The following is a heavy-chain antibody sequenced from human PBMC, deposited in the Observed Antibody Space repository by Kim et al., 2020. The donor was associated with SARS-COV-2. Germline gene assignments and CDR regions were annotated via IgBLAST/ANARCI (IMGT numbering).Heavy chain of an antibody. CDR2: IKEDGSAQ. Sequence: GGSLRLSCVASGFTDSNFRMTCVRQAAGKGLEWVANIKEDGSAQHYDASVKRRFTISRDNAETSLHLQMNILRADDTASYYCSSGGMYTEFCGQVTLVTV. CDR1: GFTDSNFR. CDR3: SSGGMYTEF. J-gene: IGHJ4*02. V-gene: IGHV3-7*01. D-gene: IGHD6-25*01.